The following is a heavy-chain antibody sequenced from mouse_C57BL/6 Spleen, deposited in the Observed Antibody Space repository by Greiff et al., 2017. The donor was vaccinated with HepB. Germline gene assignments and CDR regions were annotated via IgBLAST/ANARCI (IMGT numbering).Heavy chain of an antibody. V-gene: IGHV1-5*01. Sequence: EVQLQQSGTVLARPGASVKMSCKTSGYTFTSYWMHWVKQRPGQGLEWIGAIYPGNSDTSYNQKFKGKAKLTAVTSASTAYMELSSLTNEDSAVYYWTRWGTVVARWYFDVWGTGTTVTVSS. CDR3: TRWGTVVARWYFDV. CDR1: GYTFTSYW. CDR2: IYPGNSDT. J-gene: IGHJ1*03. D-gene: IGHD1-1*01.